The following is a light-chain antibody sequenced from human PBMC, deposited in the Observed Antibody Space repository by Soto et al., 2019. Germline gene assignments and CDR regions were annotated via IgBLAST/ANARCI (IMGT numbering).Light chain of an antibody. V-gene: IGKV3-11*01. CDR1: QSVSSY. CDR2: DAS. CDR3: QQRSNWPPT. J-gene: IGKJ5*01. Sequence: EIVLTQSLGTLSFSPVERATLSCRASQSVSSYLAWYQQKPGQAPRLLIYDASNRATGIPARFSGSGSGTDFTLTISSLEPEDFAVYYCQQRSNWPPTFGQGTRLEI.